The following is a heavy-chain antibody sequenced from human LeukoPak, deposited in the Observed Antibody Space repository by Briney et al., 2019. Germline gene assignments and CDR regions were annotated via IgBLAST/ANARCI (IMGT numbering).Heavy chain of an antibody. CDR1: GGSFRGYY. J-gene: IGHJ4*02. V-gene: IGHV4-59*01. CDR2: MYYSESS. CDR3: ARDAPTAYCSGGSCYFDY. Sequence: SETLSLTCTVSGGSFRGYYWSWIRQPPGKGLEWIGYMYYSESSNYNPSLKSRVTISVDTSKNQVSLKLSSVTAADTAVYYCARDAPTAYCSGGSCYFDYWGQGTLVTVSS. D-gene: IGHD2-15*01.